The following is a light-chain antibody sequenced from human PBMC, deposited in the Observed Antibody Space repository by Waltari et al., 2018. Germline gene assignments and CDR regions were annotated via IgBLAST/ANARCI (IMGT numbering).Light chain of an antibody. CDR2: GAS. Sequence: DIQMTQSPSSLSASVGDRVTITCRASQGINNYLSWFQQKSGKAPKSLIYGASSLQSGVPSKFSGSGSVTDFTLTISNLQPEDFATYYCLQYNSYPRTFGQGTKVEIK. CDR1: QGINNY. CDR3: LQYNSYPRT. J-gene: IGKJ1*01. V-gene: IGKV1-16*02.